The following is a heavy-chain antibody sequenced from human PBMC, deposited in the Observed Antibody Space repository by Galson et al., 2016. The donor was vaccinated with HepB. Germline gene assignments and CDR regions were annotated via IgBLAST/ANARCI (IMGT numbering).Heavy chain of an antibody. V-gene: IGHV3-7*01. CDR3: ARRLDTQGRIGGWAWGMDV. CDR2: INQGGGDR. CDR1: GFTFNSYW. D-gene: IGHD3-10*01. J-gene: IGHJ6*02. Sequence: SLRLSCAASGFTFNSYWMSWVRQAPGKGLEWLANINQGGGDRKYVDSVMGRLTISRDNAKNSRYLQMNSLTTEDTAVYFCARRLDTQGRIGGWAWGMDVWGQGTTVTVSS.